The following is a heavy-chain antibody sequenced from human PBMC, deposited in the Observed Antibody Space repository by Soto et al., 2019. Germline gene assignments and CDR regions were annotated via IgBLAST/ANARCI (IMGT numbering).Heavy chain of an antibody. CDR1: GYSLARFA. J-gene: IGHJ3*01. CDR3: XXXXXXXXYAFDL. Sequence: QDQLVQSGAEVKKPGASVKISCKASGYSLARFAMHWVXXAPGQTFEWMASINGVNGNTRYSPKVXXXXTXXXXXXXXXXXXXXXXXXXXXXXXXXXXXXXXXXXYAFDLWGQGTRVIVSA. CDR2: INGVNGNT. V-gene: IGHV1-3*01.